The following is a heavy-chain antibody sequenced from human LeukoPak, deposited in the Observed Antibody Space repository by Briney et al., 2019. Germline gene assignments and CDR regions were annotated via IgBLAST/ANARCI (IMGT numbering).Heavy chain of an antibody. V-gene: IGHV3-11*01. CDR2: ISSSGSTI. CDR1: GFTFSDYY. D-gene: IGHD4-23*01. CDR3: ARGYETEDYGGNCGDY. J-gene: IGHJ4*02. Sequence: SGGSLRLSCAASGFTFSDYYMSWIRQAPGKGLEWVSYISSSGSTIYYADSVKGRFTNSRDNAKNSLYLQMNSLRAEDTAVYYCARGYETEDYGGNCGDYWGQGTLVTVSS.